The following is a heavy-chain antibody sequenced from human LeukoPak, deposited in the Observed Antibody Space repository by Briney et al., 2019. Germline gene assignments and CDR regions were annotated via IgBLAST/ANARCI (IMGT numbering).Heavy chain of an antibody. CDR2: IYYSGST. V-gene: IGHV4-39*01. D-gene: IGHD4-23*01. CDR3: ARHHGGNLVY. Sequence: SETLSLTCTVSGGSISSSSYYWGWIRQPPGKGLQWIGSIYYSGSTYYNPSLKSRVTISVDTSKNQFSLKVSSVNAADTAVYYCARHHGGNLVYWGEGTLVTVSS. CDR1: GGSISSSSYY. J-gene: IGHJ4*02.